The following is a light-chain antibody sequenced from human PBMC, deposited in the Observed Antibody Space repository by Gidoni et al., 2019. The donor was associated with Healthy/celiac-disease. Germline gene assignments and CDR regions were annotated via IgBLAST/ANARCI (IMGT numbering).Light chain of an antibody. J-gene: IGKJ1*01. CDR2: GAS. V-gene: IGKV3-20*01. CDR1: QSVSSSY. CDR3: QQYGSPTS. Sequence: EIVLTHSPGTLSLSPGERATLSCRASQSVSSSYLAWYQQKPGQAPRLLIYGASSRATGSPDRFSGSGSGTDFTLTISRLEPEDFAVYYCQQYGSPTSFGQGTKVEIK.